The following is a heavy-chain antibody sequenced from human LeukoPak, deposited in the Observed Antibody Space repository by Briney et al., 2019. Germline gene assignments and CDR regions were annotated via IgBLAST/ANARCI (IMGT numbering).Heavy chain of an antibody. Sequence: GGSLRPSCAASGFTFSSDGTHWGRHAPGEGLEWVAFILEDGGNKYYTDSVKGRFTISRDNSKTTLYLKMSRLRAEATVVYYCAKAGVTGIDYWGRG. CDR2: ILEDGGNK. J-gene: IGHJ4*02. CDR1: GFTFSSDG. D-gene: IGHD6-19*01. V-gene: IGHV3-30*02. CDR3: AKAGVTGIDY.